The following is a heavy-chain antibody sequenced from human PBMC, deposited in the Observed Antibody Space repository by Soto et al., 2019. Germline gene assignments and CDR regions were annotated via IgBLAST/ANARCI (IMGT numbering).Heavy chain of an antibody. Sequence: TLSLTCVVSGGSISSGGYSWSSIRQPPGKGLEWIGYIYHSGSTYYNPSLKSRVTISVDRSKNQFSLKLSSVTAADTAVYYCARLWEGLDAFDIWGQGTMVTVSS. J-gene: IGHJ3*02. CDR1: GGSISSGGYS. CDR3: ARLWEGLDAFDI. D-gene: IGHD3-10*01. CDR2: IYHSGST. V-gene: IGHV4-30-2*01.